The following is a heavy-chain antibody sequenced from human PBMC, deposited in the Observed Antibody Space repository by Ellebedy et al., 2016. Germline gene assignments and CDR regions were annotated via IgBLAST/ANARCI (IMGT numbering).Heavy chain of an antibody. CDR1: GFTFTTAG. CDR2: IVSSGREA. Sequence: GESLKISCAASGFTFTTAGMTWVRQAPGKGLEWVATIVSSGREAYYAEPLKGRFTISRDNVMNLVYLQSNSLRVEDTAVYYCTRDGSEWSRDYWGQGTLVTVSS. V-gene: IGHV3-21*06. D-gene: IGHD3-3*01. CDR3: TRDGSEWSRDY. J-gene: IGHJ4*02.